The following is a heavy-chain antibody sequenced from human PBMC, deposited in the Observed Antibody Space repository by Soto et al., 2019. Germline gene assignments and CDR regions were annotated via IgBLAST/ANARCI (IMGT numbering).Heavy chain of an antibody. CDR3: ARDGMGTLVGGMDV. Sequence: QVQLVQSGAEVKNHGSSVKVSCKTSGGTFSNDAISWVRQAPGQGLEWMGGIIPIYGTTHYAQKFQDRVKLSADECTGTAYMELSSLRSEDTGVYYCARDGMGTLVGGMDVWGQGTTVTVSS. V-gene: IGHV1-69*01. D-gene: IGHD6-6*01. J-gene: IGHJ6*02. CDR1: GGTFSNDA. CDR2: IIPIYGTT.